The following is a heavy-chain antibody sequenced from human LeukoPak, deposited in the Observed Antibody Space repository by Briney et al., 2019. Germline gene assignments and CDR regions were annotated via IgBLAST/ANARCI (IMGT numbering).Heavy chain of an antibody. Sequence: ASVTVSCKASGYTFTGYYMHWVRQAPGQGLEWMGWINPNSGGTNYAQKFQGRVTMTRDTSISTAYMELSRLRSDDTAVYYCARESAGPNCSSTSCYFRRVNWGQGTLVTVSS. CDR1: GYTFTGYY. V-gene: IGHV1-2*02. CDR3: ARESAGPNCSSTSCYFRRVN. CDR2: INPNSGGT. J-gene: IGHJ4*02. D-gene: IGHD2-2*01.